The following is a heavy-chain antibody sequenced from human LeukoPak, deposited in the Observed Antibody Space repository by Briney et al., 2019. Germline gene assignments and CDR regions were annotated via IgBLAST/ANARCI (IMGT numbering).Heavy chain of an antibody. V-gene: IGHV3-9*01. CDR1: GFTFDDYA. D-gene: IGHD1-14*01. CDR2: ISWNSGSI. J-gene: IGHJ4*02. CDR3: ASPGITTTEGDY. Sequence: GGSLRPSCAASGFTFDDYAMHWVRQAPGKGLEWVSGISWNSGSIGYADSVKGRFTISRDNAKNSLYLQMNSLRAEDTAVYYCASPGITTTEGDYWGQGILVTVSS.